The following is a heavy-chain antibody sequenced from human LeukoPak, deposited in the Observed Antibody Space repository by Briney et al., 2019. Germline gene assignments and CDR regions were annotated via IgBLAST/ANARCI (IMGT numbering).Heavy chain of an antibody. CDR2: IYYSGST. CDR3: ARLIYYDSSGYQVYAFDI. V-gene: IGHV4-31*03. J-gene: IGHJ3*02. Sequence: SETLSLTCTVSGGSISSGGYYWSWIRQHPGKGLEWIGYIYYSGSTYYNPSLKSRVTISVDTSKNQFSLKLSSVTAADPAVYYCARLIYYDSSGYQVYAFDIWGQGTMVTVSS. CDR1: GGSISSGGYY. D-gene: IGHD3-22*01.